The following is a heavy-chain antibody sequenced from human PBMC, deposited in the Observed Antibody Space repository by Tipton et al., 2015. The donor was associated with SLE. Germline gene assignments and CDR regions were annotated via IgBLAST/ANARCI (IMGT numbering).Heavy chain of an antibody. V-gene: IGHV4-59*08. CDR2: ISQSGST. D-gene: IGHD2-21*01. J-gene: IGHJ4*02. Sequence: LRLSCTVSGGSISSYFWSWIRQAPGKGLEWIGYISQSGSTKYNASLKSRVTMSIDTSKNQFSLRLSSVTAADTAIYYCARHVPSYCGGDCAHFDDWGQGTLVTVSS. CDR3: ARHVPSYCGGDCAHFDD. CDR1: GGSISSYF.